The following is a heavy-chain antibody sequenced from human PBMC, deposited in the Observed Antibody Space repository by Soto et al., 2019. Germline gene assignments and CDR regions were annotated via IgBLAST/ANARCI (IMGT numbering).Heavy chain of an antibody. D-gene: IGHD6-25*01. Sequence: QVQLVQSGAEVKKPGSSVKVSCQASGGTFNNFAFTWVRQAPGQGLEWLGGIMPVFHTTNIAQTFQDRITVTADDIMTTVYMEMTSLRYDDTAVYYCATATISPVSATLYHYGMDVWGQGTTVTVSS. J-gene: IGHJ6*02. CDR2: IMPVFHTT. CDR3: ATATISPVSATLYHYGMDV. V-gene: IGHV1-69*01. CDR1: GGTFNNFA.